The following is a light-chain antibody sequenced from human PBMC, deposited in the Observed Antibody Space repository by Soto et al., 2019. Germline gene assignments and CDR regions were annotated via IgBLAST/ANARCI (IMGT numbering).Light chain of an antibody. Sequence: QSVLTQPASVSGSPGQSITISCTGTSSDVGGYNYVSWYQQHPGKAPKLMIYEVTNRPSGVSNRFSGPRSGNTASLTISGLQAEDEADYYCSSYTGSNTLIFGGGTKVTVL. CDR1: SSDVGGYNY. J-gene: IGLJ2*01. CDR3: SSYTGSNTLI. CDR2: EVT. V-gene: IGLV2-14*01.